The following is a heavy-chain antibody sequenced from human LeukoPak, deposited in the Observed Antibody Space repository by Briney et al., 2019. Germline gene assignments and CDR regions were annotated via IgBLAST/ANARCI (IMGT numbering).Heavy chain of an antibody. CDR2: ISAYNGNT. J-gene: IGHJ6*03. D-gene: IGHD2-15*01. V-gene: IGHV1-18*01. CDR1: GYTFTSYG. CDR3: ATFEWGYCSGGSCYDYYYYYMDV. Sequence: ASVKVSCKASGYTFTSYGISWVRQAPGQGLEWMGWISAYNGNTNYAQKLQGRVTMTTDTSTSTAYMELRSLRSDDTAVYYCATFEWGYCSGGSCYDYYYYYMDVWGKGTTVTVSS.